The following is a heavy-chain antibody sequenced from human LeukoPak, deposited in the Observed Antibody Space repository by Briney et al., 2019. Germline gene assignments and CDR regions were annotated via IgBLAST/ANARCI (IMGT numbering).Heavy chain of an antibody. V-gene: IGHV4-39*07. D-gene: IGHD3-22*01. J-gene: IGHJ3*02. CDR1: GGSISSSSYY. CDR2: IYHSGST. CDR3: ARFTRSRYYYDSSGYFPLGAFDI. Sequence: PSETLSLTCTVSGGSISSSSYYWGWIRQPPGKGLEWIGSIYHSGSTYYNPSLKSRVTISVDTSKNQFSLKLSSVTAADTAVYYCARFTRSRYYYDSSGYFPLGAFDIWGQGTMVTVSS.